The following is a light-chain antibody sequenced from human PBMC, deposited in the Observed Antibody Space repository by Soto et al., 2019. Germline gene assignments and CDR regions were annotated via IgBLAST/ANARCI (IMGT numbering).Light chain of an antibody. Sequence: QSVLTQPPSASGTPGQRVTISCSGGSSNIGSNTVNWYQHLPGTAPKLLIYSNDQRPSGVPDRFSGSKSGTSASLAINGLHSEAEADYYCAAWDDSLNGWVFGGGTKLTVL. CDR3: AAWDDSLNGWV. J-gene: IGLJ3*02. V-gene: IGLV1-44*01. CDR2: SND. CDR1: SSNIGSNT.